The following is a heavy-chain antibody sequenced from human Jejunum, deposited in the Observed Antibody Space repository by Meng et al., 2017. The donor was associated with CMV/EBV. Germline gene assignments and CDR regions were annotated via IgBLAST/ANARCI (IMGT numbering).Heavy chain of an antibody. D-gene: IGHD3-22*01. CDR3: ARDLCSSVSCYTGFDY. CDR1: GYTFSSYG. CDR2: INANNGNT. V-gene: IGHV1-18*01. J-gene: IGHJ4*02. Sequence: QVQLVQSGTEVLKPGASVNVSCKASGYTFSSYGFSWVRQAPGQGPEWMGWINANNGNTNYAQKFQGRVTLTTDTSTSTAYMELTSLRSDDTAMYYCARDLCSSVSCYTGFDYWGQGTLVTVSS.